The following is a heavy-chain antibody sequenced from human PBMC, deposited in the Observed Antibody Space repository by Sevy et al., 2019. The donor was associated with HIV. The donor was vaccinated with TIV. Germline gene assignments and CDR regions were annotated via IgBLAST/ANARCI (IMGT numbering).Heavy chain of an antibody. CDR3: ARDRGVGTSSYGMDV. J-gene: IGHJ6*02. D-gene: IGHD1-26*01. CDR2: ISSAGTYI. CDR1: GLTFISFSSSS. V-gene: IGHV3-21*01. Sequence: GGSLRLSCAASGLTFISFSSSSMNWVRQAPGKGLEWVSSISSAGTYIYYADSMKGRFTISRDNAKSSVYLQMNSLRAEDTAVYYYARDRGVGTSSYGMDVWGQGTTVTVSS.